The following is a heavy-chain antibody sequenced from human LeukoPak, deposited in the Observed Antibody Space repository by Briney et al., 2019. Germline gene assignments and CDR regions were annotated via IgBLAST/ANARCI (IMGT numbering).Heavy chain of an antibody. CDR3: ARGGTGTKIDY. CDR2: INHSGST. Sequence: SETLSLTSAVYGGSFSGYYWSWIRQPPGQGLEWIGEINHSGSTNYNPSLKSRATISVDTTKNQFSLKLSSVTAADTAVYYGARGGTGTKIDYWGKGNLVTLSS. D-gene: IGHD1-1*01. V-gene: IGHV4-34*01. CDR1: GGSFSGYY. J-gene: IGHJ4*02.